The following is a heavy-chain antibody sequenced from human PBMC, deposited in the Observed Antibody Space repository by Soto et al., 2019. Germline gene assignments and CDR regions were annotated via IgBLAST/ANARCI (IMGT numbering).Heavy chain of an antibody. Sequence: GSLRLSCAASGITFSTYHMNWVRQAPGKGLEWVSYIHSGGSRIYYADPVKGRFTISRDNAKNSLYLQMNSLRAEDTAVYYCARDGSTVTTNYHYAMDVWGQGTTVTVSS. CDR2: IHSGGSRI. J-gene: IGHJ6*02. CDR1: GITFSTYH. D-gene: IGHD4-17*01. V-gene: IGHV3-48*03. CDR3: ARDGSTVTTNYHYAMDV.